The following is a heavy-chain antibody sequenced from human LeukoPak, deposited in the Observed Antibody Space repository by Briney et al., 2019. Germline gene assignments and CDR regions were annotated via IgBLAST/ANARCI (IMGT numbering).Heavy chain of an antibody. CDR1: GFTFSSYG. Sequence: PGGSLRLSCAGSGFTFSSYGMHWVRQAPGKGLEWVAFIRYDGINKYYADSVKGRFTISRDNSKNSLYLQMNSLRAEDTALYYCAKGLAPYYYDSSGYPLDYWGQGTLVTVSS. V-gene: IGHV3-30*02. CDR2: IRYDGINK. CDR3: AKGLAPYYYDSSGYPLDY. D-gene: IGHD3-22*01. J-gene: IGHJ4*02.